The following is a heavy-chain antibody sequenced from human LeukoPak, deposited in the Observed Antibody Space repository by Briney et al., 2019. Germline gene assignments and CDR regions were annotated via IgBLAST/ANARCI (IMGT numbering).Heavy chain of an antibody. J-gene: IGHJ4*02. V-gene: IGHV4-59*01. CDR1: GGSISSYY. Sequence: SETLSLTCTVSGGSISSYYWSWIRQPPGKGLEWIGYIYYSGTTNYNPSLKSRVTISVDTSKNQFSLKLSSVTAADTAVYYCARGLVDGYSYMVDYWGQGTLVTVSS. CDR3: ARGLVDGYSYMVDY. D-gene: IGHD5-18*01. CDR2: IYYSGTT.